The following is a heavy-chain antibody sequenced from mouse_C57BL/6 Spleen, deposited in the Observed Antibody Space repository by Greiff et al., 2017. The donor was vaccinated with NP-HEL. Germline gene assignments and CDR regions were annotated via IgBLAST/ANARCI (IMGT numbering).Heavy chain of an antibody. D-gene: IGHD1-1*01. CDR2: INPSNGGT. J-gene: IGHJ4*01. Sequence: VQLQQSGTELVKPGASVKLSCKASGYTFTSYWMHWVKQRPGQGLEWIGNINPSNGGTNYNEKFKSKATLTVDKSSSTAYMQLSSLTSEDSAVYYCARGSSYRNYAMDYWGQGTSVTVSS. V-gene: IGHV1-53*01. CDR3: ARGSSYRNYAMDY. CDR1: GYTFTSYW.